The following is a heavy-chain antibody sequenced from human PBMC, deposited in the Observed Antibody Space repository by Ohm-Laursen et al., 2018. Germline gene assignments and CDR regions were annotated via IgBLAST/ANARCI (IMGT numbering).Heavy chain of an antibody. V-gene: IGHV1-69*06. Sequence: SSVKVSCKASGYTFTAYYMHWVRQAPGQGLEWMGGIIPIFGTANYAQKFQGRVTITADKSTSTAYMELSSLRSEDTAVYYCARGPDYDFWSGYYTGILNYYYGMDVWGQGTTVPVSS. CDR3: ARGPDYDFWSGYYTGILNYYYGMDV. CDR2: IIPIFGTA. CDR1: GYTFTAYY. D-gene: IGHD3-3*01. J-gene: IGHJ6*02.